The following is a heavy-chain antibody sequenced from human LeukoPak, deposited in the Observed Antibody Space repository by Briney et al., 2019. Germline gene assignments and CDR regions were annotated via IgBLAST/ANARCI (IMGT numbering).Heavy chain of an antibody. V-gene: IGHV3-11*04. D-gene: IGHD6-13*01. CDR1: GFTFSDYY. J-gene: IGHJ3*01. CDR2: ISTSTSTI. Sequence: GGSLRLSCAASGFTFSDYYMSWIRQAPGKGLEWVSYISTSTSTIYYADSVKGRFTISRDNANKSLYLQMNSLRAEDSALYYCARDYRSSSGRAFDVWGQGTMVTVSS. CDR3: ARDYRSSSGRAFDV.